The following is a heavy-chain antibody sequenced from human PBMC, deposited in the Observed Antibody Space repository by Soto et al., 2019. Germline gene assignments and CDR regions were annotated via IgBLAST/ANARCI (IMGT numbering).Heavy chain of an antibody. CDR1: GFIVSSIY. CDR2: ISGGGNT. D-gene: IGHD3-3*01. CDR3: ARDTLGVAYDFWN. V-gene: IGHV3-66*01. Sequence: EVQLVESGGGLVQPGGSLRLSCAASGFIVSSIYMTWVRQAPGKGLEWVSTISGGGNTYYSDAVKGKFTISSDSSKNTLNLQNHSLRAENTAENHCARDTLGVAYDFWNGGQGTLVTDSS. J-gene: IGHJ4*02.